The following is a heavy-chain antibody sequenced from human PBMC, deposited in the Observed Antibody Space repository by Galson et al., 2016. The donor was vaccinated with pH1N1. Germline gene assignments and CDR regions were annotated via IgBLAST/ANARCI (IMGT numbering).Heavy chain of an antibody. CDR2: FYTRGST. Sequence: TLSLTCTVSGGSISSGRYYWSWIRQPAGKGLEWMGQFYTRGSTKNNPSLKSRVTISADTSRNQFSLRLSSVTAADTAVYFCARGMGGTDYHYFDYWGQGTMVTVSS. CDR1: GGSISSGRYY. V-gene: IGHV4-61*09. CDR3: ARGMGGTDYHYFDY. D-gene: IGHD1-26*01. J-gene: IGHJ4*02.